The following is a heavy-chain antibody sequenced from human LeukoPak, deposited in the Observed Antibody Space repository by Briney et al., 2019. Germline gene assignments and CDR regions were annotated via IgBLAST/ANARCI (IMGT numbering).Heavy chain of an antibody. CDR2: IYYSGST. CDR3: ARVGRMVRGVIPYYFGY. CDR1: GGSISSYY. Sequence: SETLSLTCTVSGGSISSYYWSWIRQPPGKGLEWIGYIYYSGSTNYNPSLKSRVTISVDTSKNQFSLKLSSVTAADTAVYYCARVGRMVRGVIPYYFGYWGQGTLVTVSS. V-gene: IGHV4-59*01. J-gene: IGHJ4*02. D-gene: IGHD3-10*01.